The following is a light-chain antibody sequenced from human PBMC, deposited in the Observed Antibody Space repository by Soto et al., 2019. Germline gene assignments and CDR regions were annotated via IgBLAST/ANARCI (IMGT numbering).Light chain of an antibody. CDR3: QQYNDWPLT. CDR2: HAS. J-gene: IGKJ4*01. CDR1: QSITDW. V-gene: IGKV3-15*01. Sequence: MTQSPSTLSASVGDRVTITCRASQSITDWLAWYQQKPGQVPRLLIYHASTGATGIPARFSGSGSGTELTLTISSVQSEDFAVYYCQQYNDWPLTFGGGTKVEIK.